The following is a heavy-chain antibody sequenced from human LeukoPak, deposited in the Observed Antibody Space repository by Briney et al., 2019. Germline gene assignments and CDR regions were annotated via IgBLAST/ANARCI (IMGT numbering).Heavy chain of an antibody. Sequence: KSSETLSLTCTVSGGSISSYYWSWIRQPPGKGLEWIGYIYYSGSTNYNPSLKSRVTISVDTSKNQFSLKQSSVTAADTAVYYCARRVNYYGSGSYYFGPWGQGTLVTVSS. J-gene: IGHJ5*02. CDR1: GGSISSYY. V-gene: IGHV4-59*08. CDR2: IYYSGST. CDR3: ARRVNYYGSGSYYFGP. D-gene: IGHD3-10*01.